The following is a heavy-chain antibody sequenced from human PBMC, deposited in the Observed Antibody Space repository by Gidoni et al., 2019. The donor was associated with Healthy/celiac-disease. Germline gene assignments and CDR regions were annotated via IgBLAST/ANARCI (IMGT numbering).Heavy chain of an antibody. J-gene: IGHJ4*02. Sequence: GDAQKFQGRVTMTRNTSISTAYMELSSLRSEDTAVYYCARGNYVWGSYRLFDYWGQGTLVTVSS. V-gene: IGHV1-8*01. CDR3: ARGNYVWGSYRLFDY. D-gene: IGHD3-16*02.